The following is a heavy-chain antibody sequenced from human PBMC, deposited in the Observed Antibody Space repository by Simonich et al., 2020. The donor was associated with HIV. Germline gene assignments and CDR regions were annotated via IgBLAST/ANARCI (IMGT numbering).Heavy chain of an antibody. CDR1: GFTFSSYR. V-gene: IGHV3-21*01. J-gene: IGHJ4*02. Sequence: EVQLVESGGGLVKPGGSLSLSCAASGFTFSSYRMNWVRKAPGKGLEWVTSISSSSSYIYYADSVKGRFTISRDNAKNSLYLQMNSLRAEDTAVYYCARDGRKGSSTSCSDYWGQGTLVTVSS. CDR3: ARDGRKGSSTSCSDY. CDR2: ISSSSSYI. D-gene: IGHD2-2*01.